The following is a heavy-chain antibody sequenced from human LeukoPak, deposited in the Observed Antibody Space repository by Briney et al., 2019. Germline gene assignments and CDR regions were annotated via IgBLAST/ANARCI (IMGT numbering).Heavy chain of an antibody. CDR3: ARRSFRPGTFDY. J-gene: IGHJ4*02. CDR1: GYRFTSYW. V-gene: IGHV5-51*01. D-gene: IGHD1-14*01. Sequence: PGESLKISCKGSGYRFTSYWIGWVRQMPGKGLVWMGIIYPGDSDTRYSPSFQGQVTISADKSISTTYLQWSSLKASDNAMYYCARRSFRPGTFDYWGQGTLVTVSS. CDR2: IYPGDSDT.